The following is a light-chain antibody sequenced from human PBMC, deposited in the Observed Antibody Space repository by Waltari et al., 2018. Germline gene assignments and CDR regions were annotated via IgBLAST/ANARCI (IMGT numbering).Light chain of an antibody. Sequence: MQVTQSPSSLSASVGDRVTITCQANQDINNFLTWYQQKPGKAPKVVIFDAFNLATGVPSRFSGGGSGTDFTFTISSLQPEDIATYYCQQYNTLPVTFGGGTKVEIK. J-gene: IGKJ4*01. CDR3: QQYNTLPVT. V-gene: IGKV1-33*01. CDR2: DAF. CDR1: QDINNF.